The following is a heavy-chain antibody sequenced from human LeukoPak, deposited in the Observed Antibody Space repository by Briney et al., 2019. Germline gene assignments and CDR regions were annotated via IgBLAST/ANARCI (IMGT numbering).Heavy chain of an antibody. Sequence: SVKVSCKASGGTFSSYAISWVRQAPGQGLEWMGRIIPILGIANYAQKFQGRVTITADKSTSTAYMELSSLRSEDTAVYYCARDLRDYGEGSGYFGYWGQGTLVTVSS. CDR3: ARDLRDYGEGSGYFGY. J-gene: IGHJ4*02. CDR2: IIPILGIA. CDR1: GGTFSSYA. D-gene: IGHD4-17*01. V-gene: IGHV1-69*04.